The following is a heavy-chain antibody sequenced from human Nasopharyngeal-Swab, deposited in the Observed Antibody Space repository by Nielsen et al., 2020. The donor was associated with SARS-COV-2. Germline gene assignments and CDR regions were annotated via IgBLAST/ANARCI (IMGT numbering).Heavy chain of an antibody. CDR3: TRGSLRTAPDC. J-gene: IGHJ4*02. CDR1: GGSISSDY. CDR2: VSYSGRT. Sequence: SQTLSLTCAVSGGSISSDYWGWIRQPPGKGLEWIGCVSYSGRTDYNPSLKSRVTISIDTSKKHFSLVLSSLTAADTALYYCTRGSLRTAPDCWGQGTLVTVSS. D-gene: IGHD4-17*01. V-gene: IGHV4-59*12.